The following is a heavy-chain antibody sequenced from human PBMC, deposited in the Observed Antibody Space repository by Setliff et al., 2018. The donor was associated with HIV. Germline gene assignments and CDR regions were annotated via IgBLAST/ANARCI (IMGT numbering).Heavy chain of an antibody. Sequence: SETLSLTCAVYGGSFSGFYWTFIRQSPGKGLEWIGEVTHSGSTTYDPSLKSRITISVDTSRNQFSLKLTSVTAADMGVYYCARGRKKTLAVSGTRYFDFWGQGTLVTVSS. J-gene: IGHJ4*02. CDR2: VTHSGST. V-gene: IGHV4-34*01. CDR1: GGSFSGFY. D-gene: IGHD6-13*01. CDR3: ARGRKKTLAVSGTRYFDF.